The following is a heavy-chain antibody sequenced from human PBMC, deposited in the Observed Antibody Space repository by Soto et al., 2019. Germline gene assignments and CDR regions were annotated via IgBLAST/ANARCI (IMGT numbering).Heavy chain of an antibody. D-gene: IGHD2-15*01. V-gene: IGHV3-9*01. Sequence: PGGSLRLSCAASGFTFDDYAMHWVRQAPGKGLEWVSGISWSSGSIGYADSVKGRFTISRDNAKNSLYLQMNSLRAEDTALYYCAKSFSYGGKSGFDYWGQGTLVTVSS. CDR3: AKSFSYGGKSGFDY. CDR1: GFTFDDYA. J-gene: IGHJ4*02. CDR2: ISWSSGSI.